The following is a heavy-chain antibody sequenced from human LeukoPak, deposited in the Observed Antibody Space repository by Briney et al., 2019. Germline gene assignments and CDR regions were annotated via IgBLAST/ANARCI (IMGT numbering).Heavy chain of an antibody. D-gene: IGHD3-9*01. V-gene: IGHV3-48*01. CDR2: ISSSSSTI. CDR1: GFTFSSYG. Sequence: GGSLRLSCAASGFTFSSYGMHWVRQAPGKGLEWVSYISSSSSTIYYADSVKGRFTISRDNAKNSLYLQMNSLRAEDTAVYYCAKDGGEYYDILTGYYPRLYYMDVWGKGTTVTISS. CDR3: AKDGGEYYDILTGYYPRLYYMDV. J-gene: IGHJ6*03.